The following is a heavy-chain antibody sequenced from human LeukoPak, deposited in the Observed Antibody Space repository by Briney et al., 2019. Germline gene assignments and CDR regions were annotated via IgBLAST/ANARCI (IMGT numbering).Heavy chain of an antibody. CDR1: GYTFTGYY. CDR2: INPNSGGT. J-gene: IGHJ3*02. CDR3: ARGPYDILTGYYKEDAFDI. D-gene: IGHD3-9*01. V-gene: IGHV1-2*02. Sequence: ASVKVSCKASGYTFTGYYMHWVRRAPGQGLEWMGWINPNSGGTNYAQKFQGRVTMTRDTSISTTYMELSRLRSDDTAVYYCARGPYDILTGYYKEDAFDIWGQGTMVTVSS.